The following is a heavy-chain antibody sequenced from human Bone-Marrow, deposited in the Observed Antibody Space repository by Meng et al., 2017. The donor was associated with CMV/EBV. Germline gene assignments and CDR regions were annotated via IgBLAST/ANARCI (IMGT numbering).Heavy chain of an antibody. CDR3: TRERYDFWSGYPPLSYGMDV. CDR1: GFNFGDYA. Sequence: GESLKISCTASGFNFGDYAMSWVRQAPGKGLEWVGFIRSKAYGGTTEYAASVKGRFTISRDDSKSIAYLQMNSLKTEDTAVYYCTRERYDFWSGYPPLSYGMDVWGQGTTVTVSS. CDR2: IRSKAYGGTT. J-gene: IGHJ6*02. D-gene: IGHD3-3*01. V-gene: IGHV3-49*04.